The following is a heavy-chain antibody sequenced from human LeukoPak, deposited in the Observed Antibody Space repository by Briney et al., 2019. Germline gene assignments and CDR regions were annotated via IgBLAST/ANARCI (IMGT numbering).Heavy chain of an antibody. D-gene: IGHD3-22*01. CDR1: GFTVSSNY. CDR2: ISGSGGST. Sequence: GGSLRLSCAASGFTVSSNYMSWVRQAPGKGLEWVSAISGSGGSTYYADSVKGRFTISRDNSKNTLYLQMNSLRAEDTAVYYCAGRYDSSGYPLHWGQGTPVTVSS. V-gene: IGHV3-23*01. J-gene: IGHJ4*02. CDR3: AGRYDSSGYPLH.